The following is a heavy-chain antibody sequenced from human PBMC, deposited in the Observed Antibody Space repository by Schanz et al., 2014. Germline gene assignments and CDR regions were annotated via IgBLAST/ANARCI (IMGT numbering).Heavy chain of an antibody. Sequence: QVQLQESGPGLVKPSQTLSLTCTVSGDSISSGGYYWSWIRQHPGKGLEWIGRIYTSGSTNYNPSQKSRATISRNTSNNQFSRKLSSVTAADTAVYYCAREPLSGYNWFDPWGQGSLVTVSS. CDR3: AREPLSGYNWFDP. V-gene: IGHV4-61*02. CDR2: IYTSGST. J-gene: IGHJ5*02. CDR1: GDSISSGGYY. D-gene: IGHD6-25*01.